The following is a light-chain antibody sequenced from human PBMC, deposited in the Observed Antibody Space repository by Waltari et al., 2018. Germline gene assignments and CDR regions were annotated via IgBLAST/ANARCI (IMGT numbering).Light chain of an antibody. J-gene: IGKJ1*01. Sequence: DIQLTQSPSPLSASVGDRVPITCRASQSVNRWLAWYQQKPGKAPKLLISKASALQNGVAPRFSGGGSGTEVTLTISNLQPDDSSTYYCQPYEAFPVTFGHGTKVEIK. V-gene: IGKV1-5*03. CDR1: QSVNRW. CDR3: QPYEAFPVT. CDR2: KAS.